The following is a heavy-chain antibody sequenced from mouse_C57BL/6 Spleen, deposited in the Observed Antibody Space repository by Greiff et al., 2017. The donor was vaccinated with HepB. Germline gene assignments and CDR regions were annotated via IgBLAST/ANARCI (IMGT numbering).Heavy chain of an antibody. J-gene: IGHJ2*01. CDR2: IHPNSGST. CDR3: ARGVIITTVGYYFDY. Sequence: QVHVKQPGAELVKPGASVKLSCKASGYTFTSYWMHWVKQRPGQGLEWIGMIHPNSGSTNYNEKFKSKATLTVDKSSSTAYMQLSSLTSEDSAVYYCARGVIITTVGYYFDYWGQGTTLTVSS. CDR1: GYTFTSYW. D-gene: IGHD1-1*01. V-gene: IGHV1-64*01.